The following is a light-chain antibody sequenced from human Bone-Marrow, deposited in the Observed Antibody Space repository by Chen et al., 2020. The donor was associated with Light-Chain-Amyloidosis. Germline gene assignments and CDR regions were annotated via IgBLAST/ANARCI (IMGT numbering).Light chain of an antibody. Sequence: SYVLTQPPSVSVAPGQTVTITCGGTNIGSRTVHGYQQKPGQAPVVVVYDDSDRPSGIPERFSCSNSGNTATMTISWVDGGDESVYYCQVWDTTSDHPVFGVWTNVTVL. CDR3: QVWDTTSDHPV. CDR2: DDS. V-gene: IGLV3-21*02. J-gene: IGLJ2*01. CDR1: NIGSRT.